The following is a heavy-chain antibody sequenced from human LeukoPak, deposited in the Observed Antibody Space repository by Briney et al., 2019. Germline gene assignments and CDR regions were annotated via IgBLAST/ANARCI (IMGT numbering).Heavy chain of an antibody. Sequence: ASVKVSCKASGYTFTSYAMNWVRQAPGQGLEWMGWINTYTGNPTYAQGFTGRFVFSLDTSVSTAYLQISSLKAEDTAVYYCARASRPTVTTTAYGPGAFDIWGQGTMVTVSS. CDR1: GYTFTSYA. D-gene: IGHD4-17*01. CDR2: INTYTGNP. CDR3: ARASRPTVTTTAYGPGAFDI. V-gene: IGHV7-4-1*02. J-gene: IGHJ3*02.